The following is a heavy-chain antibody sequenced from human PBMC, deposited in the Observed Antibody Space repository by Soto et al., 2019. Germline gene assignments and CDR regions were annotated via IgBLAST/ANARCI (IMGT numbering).Heavy chain of an antibody. J-gene: IGHJ6*02. CDR3: ARAKDQWLIPRNVMDV. Sequence: QVQLVESGGGVVQPGRSLRLSCAASGFTFSSYAMHWVRQAPGKGLEWVAVISYDGSNKYYADSVKGRFTISRDNSKNTLYLQMNRLRAEDTAVYYCARAKDQWLIPRNVMDVWGQGTTVTVSS. CDR2: ISYDGSNK. D-gene: IGHD6-19*01. CDR1: GFTFSSYA. V-gene: IGHV3-30-3*01.